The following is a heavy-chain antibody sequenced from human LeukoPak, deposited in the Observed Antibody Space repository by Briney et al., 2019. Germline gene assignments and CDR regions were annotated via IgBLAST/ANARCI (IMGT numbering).Heavy chain of an antibody. CDR3: GRVLRFGCSWDAFDI. CDR1: GFTFSLYG. CDR2: IWYDGSSK. J-gene: IGHJ3*02. Sequence: GRSLRLSHAASGFTFSLYGMHCVREAPSKGLECVADIWYDGSSKYYAESVKGRFTISRDNSKNTLYLQINSLRVEDTPVYYCGRVLRFGCSWDAFDIWGEGTMLTVSS. V-gene: IGHV3-33*01. D-gene: IGHD6-13*01.